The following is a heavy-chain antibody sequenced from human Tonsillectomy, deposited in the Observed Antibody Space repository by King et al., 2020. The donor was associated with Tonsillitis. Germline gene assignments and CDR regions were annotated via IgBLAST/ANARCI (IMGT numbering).Heavy chain of an antibody. J-gene: IGHJ4*02. CDR3: ARDTRTLSYYDYVWGSYPPATFFDY. D-gene: IGHD3-16*02. Sequence: VQLVESGGGLVQPGGSLRLSCAASGFTFSSYSMNWVRQAPGKGLEWVSYISSSSSNIYYADSVKGRFTISRDNAKNSLYLQMNSLRAEDTAVYYCARDTRTLSYYDYVWGSYPPATFFDYWGQGTLVTVSS. V-gene: IGHV3-48*01. CDR2: ISSSSSNI. CDR1: GFTFSSYS.